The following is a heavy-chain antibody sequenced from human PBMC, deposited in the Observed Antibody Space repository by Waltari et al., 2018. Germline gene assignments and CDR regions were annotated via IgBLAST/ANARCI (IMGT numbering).Heavy chain of an antibody. V-gene: IGHV1-8*01. CDR1: GYTFTSYD. D-gene: IGHD3-22*01. CDR2: MNPNSGNT. CDR3: ARSILYYYDSSGYSDAFDI. Sequence: QVQLVQSGAEVKKPGASVKVSCKASGYTFTSYDINWVRQATGQGLEWMGWMNPNSGNTGYAQKFQGRVTMTRNTSISTAYMELSSLRSEDTAVYYCARSILYYYDSSGYSDAFDIWGQGTMVTVSS. J-gene: IGHJ3*02.